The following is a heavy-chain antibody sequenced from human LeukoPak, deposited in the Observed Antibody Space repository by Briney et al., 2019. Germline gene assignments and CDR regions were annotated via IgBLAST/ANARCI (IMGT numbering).Heavy chain of an antibody. Sequence: PSETLSLTCTVSGGSISSGDYYWSWIRQPPGKGLEWIGYIYYSGSTYYNPSLKSRVTISVDTSKNQFSLKLSSVTAADTAVYYCARDQSRSITIFGVVIMRDPLYGMDVWGQGTTVTVSS. D-gene: IGHD3-3*01. CDR2: IYYSGST. CDR3: ARDQSRSITIFGVVIMRDPLYGMDV. CDR1: GGSISSGDYY. J-gene: IGHJ6*02. V-gene: IGHV4-30-4*01.